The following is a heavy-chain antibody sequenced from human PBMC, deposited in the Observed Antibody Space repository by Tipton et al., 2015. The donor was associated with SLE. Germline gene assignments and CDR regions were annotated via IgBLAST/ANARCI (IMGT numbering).Heavy chain of an antibody. CDR3: ARDQASLGLDF. V-gene: IGHV5-51*01. Sequence: QLVQSGAEVKKPGESLKISCTVSGYTFANFWISWVRQTPEKGLEWMGFIYPADSDTKYSPSFEGHITISADKSTNTAYVQWNSLKTSDSAVYYCARDQASLGLDFWGQGTLVTVSS. J-gene: IGHJ4*02. CDR1: GYTFANFW. CDR2: IYPADSDT.